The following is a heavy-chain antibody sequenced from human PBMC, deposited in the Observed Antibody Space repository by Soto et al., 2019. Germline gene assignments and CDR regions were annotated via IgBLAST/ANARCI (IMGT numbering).Heavy chain of an antibody. Sequence: QVHLVQSGAEVKKPGASVKVSCKASGYTFTSYGITWVRQAPGQGLEWMGWISAHNGNTDYAQKVQGRVIVTRDTSTSTAYTELRSLRSDDTAVYYCARGRYGDYWGQGALVTVSS. D-gene: IGHD1-1*01. CDR1: GYTFTSYG. J-gene: IGHJ4*02. CDR3: ARGRYGDY. V-gene: IGHV1-18*01. CDR2: ISAHNGNT.